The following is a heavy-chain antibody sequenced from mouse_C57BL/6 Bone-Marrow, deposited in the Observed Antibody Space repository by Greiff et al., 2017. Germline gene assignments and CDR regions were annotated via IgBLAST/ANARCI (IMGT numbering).Heavy chain of an antibody. Sequence: LQESGSELRSPGSSVKLSCKDFDSEVFPIAYMSWVRQKPGHGFEWIGGILPSIGRTIYGEKFEDKATLDADTLSNTAYLELNSLTSEDSAIYYCARQVYYGSSYWYFDVWGTGTTVTVSS. CDR1: DSEVFPIAY. CDR3: ARQVYYGSSYWYFDV. CDR2: ILPSIGRT. J-gene: IGHJ1*03. D-gene: IGHD1-1*01. V-gene: IGHV15-2*01.